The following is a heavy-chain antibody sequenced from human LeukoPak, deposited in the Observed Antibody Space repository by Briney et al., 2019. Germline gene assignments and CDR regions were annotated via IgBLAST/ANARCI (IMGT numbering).Heavy chain of an antibody. D-gene: IGHD2-2*01. Sequence: SETLSLTCTVSGGSISSCYWSWIRQPPGKGLEWIGYIYYSGSTNYNPSLKSRVTISVDTSKNQFSLKLSSVIAADTAVYYCARLLYCSSTSCQKLINWFDPWGQGTLVTVSS. CDR3: ARLLYCSSTSCQKLINWFDP. CDR1: GGSISSCY. J-gene: IGHJ5*02. V-gene: IGHV4-59*08. CDR2: IYYSGST.